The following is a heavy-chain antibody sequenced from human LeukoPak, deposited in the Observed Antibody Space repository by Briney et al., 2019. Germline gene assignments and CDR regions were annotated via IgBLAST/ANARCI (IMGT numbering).Heavy chain of an antibody. CDR1: GGSISSYY. CDR3: ARVTGYTIEDYFDY. J-gene: IGHJ4*02. D-gene: IGHD3-9*01. V-gene: IGHV4-59*01. CDR2: IYYSGST. Sequence: SSETLSLTCTVSGGSISSYYWSWIRQPPGKGLEWIGYIYYSGSTNYSPSLKSRVTISVKTSKNQFSLKLRSVTAADTAVYYCARVTGYTIEDYFDYWGQGTLVTVSS.